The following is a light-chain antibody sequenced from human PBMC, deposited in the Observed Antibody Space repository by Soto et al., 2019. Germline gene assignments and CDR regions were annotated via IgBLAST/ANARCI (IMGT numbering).Light chain of an antibody. V-gene: IGLV1-44*01. CDR1: RSNIGTKT. CDR3: AAWDDSLNGYL. CDR2: GSN. Sequence: QSVLTQPPSASGTPGQGVTISCSGSRSNIGTKTVNWYQHLPGTAPKLLIYGSNLRPSGVPDRFSGSKSGTSASLAISGLQSEDEADYYCAAWDDSLNGYLFGTGTKLTVL. J-gene: IGLJ1*01.